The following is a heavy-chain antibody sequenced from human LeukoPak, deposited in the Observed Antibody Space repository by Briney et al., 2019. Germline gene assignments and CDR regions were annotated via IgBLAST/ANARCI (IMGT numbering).Heavy chain of an antibody. J-gene: IGHJ3*02. V-gene: IGHV4-59*01. Sequence: PSETLSLTCTVSGGSISSYYWSWIRQPPGKGLEWIGYIYYSGSTNYNPSLKSRVTISVDTSKNQFSLKLSSVTAADTAVYYCARVGYSSSSGAFDIWGQGTTVTVSS. D-gene: IGHD6-6*01. CDR1: GGSISSYY. CDR3: ARVGYSSSSGAFDI. CDR2: IYYSGST.